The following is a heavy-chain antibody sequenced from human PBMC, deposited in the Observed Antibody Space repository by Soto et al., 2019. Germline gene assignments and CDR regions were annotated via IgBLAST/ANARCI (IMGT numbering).Heavy chain of an antibody. J-gene: IGHJ5*02. D-gene: IGHD5-12*01. CDR1: GFTFSSYG. Sequence: GGSLRLSCAASGFTFSSYGMHWVRQAPGKGLEWVAVISYDGSNKYYADSVKGRFTISRDNSKNTLYLQMNSLRAEDTAVYYCAKDRPPVAQSNWFDPWGQGTLVTVSS. CDR2: ISYDGSNK. V-gene: IGHV3-30*18. CDR3: AKDRPPVAQSNWFDP.